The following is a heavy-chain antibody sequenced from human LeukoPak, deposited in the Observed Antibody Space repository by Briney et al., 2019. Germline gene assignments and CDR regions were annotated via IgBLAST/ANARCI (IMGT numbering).Heavy chain of an antibody. J-gene: IGHJ4*02. CDR3: ARLTGSGEVFDS. V-gene: IGHV4-30-4*01. D-gene: IGHD1-14*01. Sequence: SQTLSLTCTLSGGSIINGDYYWSWIRQPPGMGLEWIGYIYDDGSTYYNPSLKSRVTISIDTSKNQFSLNLRSVTAAGTAVYYCARLTGSGEVFDSWGQGTLVTVSS. CDR2: IYDDGST. CDR1: GGSIINGDYY.